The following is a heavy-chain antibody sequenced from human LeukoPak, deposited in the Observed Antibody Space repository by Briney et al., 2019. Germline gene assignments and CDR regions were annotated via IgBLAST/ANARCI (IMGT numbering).Heavy chain of an antibody. CDR1: GGSISSYY. CDR3: ARAVYSSGWPDPIYYYYGMDV. J-gene: IGHJ6*02. CDR2: IYTSGST. D-gene: IGHD6-19*01. Sequence: SETLSLTCTVSGGSISSYYWSWIRQPPGKGLEWIGYIYTSGSTNYNPSLKSRVTISVDTSKNQFSLKLSSVTAADTAVYYCARAVYSSGWPDPIYYYYGMDVWGQGTTVTVSS. V-gene: IGHV4-4*09.